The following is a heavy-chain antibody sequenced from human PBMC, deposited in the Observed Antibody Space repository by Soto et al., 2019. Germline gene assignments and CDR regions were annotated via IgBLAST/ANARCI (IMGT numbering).Heavy chain of an antibody. D-gene: IGHD5-18*01. CDR3: VHTGYSYDPFGY. Sequence: KSGPTLVNPTETLTLTCTVSGISLTNTRMGVSWIRQPPGKALEWLAHIFSNDEKSYSTSLKSRLTISKDTSKSQVVLTMTNMDPVDTATYYCVHTGYSYDPFGYWGRGTLVTVSS. CDR2: IFSNDEK. V-gene: IGHV2-26*01. J-gene: IGHJ4*02. CDR1: GISLTNTRMG.